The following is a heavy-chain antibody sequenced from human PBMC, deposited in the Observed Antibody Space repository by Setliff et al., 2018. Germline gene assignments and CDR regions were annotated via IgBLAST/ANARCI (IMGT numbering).Heavy chain of an antibody. V-gene: IGHV3-33*08. D-gene: IGHD2-15*01. CDR1: GFTFSSYR. J-gene: IGHJ4*02. Sequence: GSLRLSCAASGFTFSSYRMHWVRQAPGKGLEWVAVIWYDGSNKYYADSVKGRFTISRDNSKNTLYLQMNSLRPEDTAVYYCARTCSGSGCYAGLESWGQGTPVTVSS. CDR3: ARTCSGSGCYAGLES. CDR2: IWYDGSNK.